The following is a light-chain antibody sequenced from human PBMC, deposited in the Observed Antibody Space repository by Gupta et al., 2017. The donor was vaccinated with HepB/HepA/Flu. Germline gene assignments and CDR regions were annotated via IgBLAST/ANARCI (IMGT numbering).Light chain of an antibody. Sequence: QSVLTQPPSVSGAPGQRVTISCTGSSSNIGAGYDVHWYQQLPGTAPKLLIYGNSNRPSGVPDRFSGSKSGTSASLAITGLQAEDEADYYCSSYTSSSTAWVFGGGTKLTVL. V-gene: IGLV1-40*01. CDR1: SSNIGAGYD. J-gene: IGLJ3*02. CDR3: SSYTSSSTAWV. CDR2: GNS.